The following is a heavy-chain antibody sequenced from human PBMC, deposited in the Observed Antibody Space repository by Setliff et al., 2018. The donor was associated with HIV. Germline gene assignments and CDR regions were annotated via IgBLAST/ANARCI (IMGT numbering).Heavy chain of an antibody. V-gene: IGHV4-39*01. CDR3: ARGDYRIIAAAGSGWFDP. CDR2: IYYTGTT. Sequence: SETLSLTCTVYGGSISSSNFYWVWIRQSPGKGLEWIGSIYYTGTTNYNPSLKSRVSIDADTSNNQFSLKLKYVTAADTAVYYCARGDYRIIAAAGSGWFDPWGQGTRVTV. J-gene: IGHJ5*02. D-gene: IGHD6-13*01. CDR1: GGSISSSNFY.